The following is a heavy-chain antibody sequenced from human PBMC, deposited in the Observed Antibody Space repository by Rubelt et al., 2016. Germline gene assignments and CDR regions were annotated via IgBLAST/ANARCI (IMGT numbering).Heavy chain of an antibody. CDR3: ARHLAGTWNY. J-gene: IGHJ4*02. Sequence: QVQLQQWGAGLLKPSETLSLTCAVYGGSFSGYYWSWIRQPPGKGLEWIGEINHSGSTNYNPSLKSRVTRSVDTSKTQFSLKLSYVTAADTAVCYWARHLAGTWNYWGQGTLVTVSS. D-gene: IGHD6-19*01. CDR1: GGSFSGYY. CDR2: INHSGST. V-gene: IGHV4-34*01.